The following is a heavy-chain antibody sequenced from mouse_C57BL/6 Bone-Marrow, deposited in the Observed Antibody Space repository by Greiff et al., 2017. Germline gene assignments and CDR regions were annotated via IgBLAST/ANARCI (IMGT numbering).Heavy chain of an antibody. J-gene: IGHJ3*01. CDR3: AREGLRGFAY. V-gene: IGHV1-50*01. CDR1: GYTFTSYW. CDR2: IDPSDSYT. Sequence: QVQLQQPGAELVKPGASVKLSCKASGYTFTSYWMQWVKQRPGQGLEWIGEIDPSDSYTNYNQKFKGKATLTVDTSSSTAYMQLSSLTSEDSAVYYSAREGLRGFAYWGQGTLVTVSA. D-gene: IGHD3-1*01.